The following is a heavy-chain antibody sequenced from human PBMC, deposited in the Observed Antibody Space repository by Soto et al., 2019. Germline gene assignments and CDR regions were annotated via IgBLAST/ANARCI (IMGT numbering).Heavy chain of an antibody. CDR2: ISSSSSTI. J-gene: IGHJ4*02. V-gene: IGHV3-48*01. Sequence: GGSLRLSCAASGFTFSSYSMNWVRQAPGKGLEWVSYISSSSSTIYYADSVKGRFTISRDNAKNSLYLQMNSLRAEDTAVYYCASSVVVVAATPTSDYWGQGTLVTVSS. D-gene: IGHD2-15*01. CDR1: GFTFSSYS. CDR3: ASSVVVVAATPTSDY.